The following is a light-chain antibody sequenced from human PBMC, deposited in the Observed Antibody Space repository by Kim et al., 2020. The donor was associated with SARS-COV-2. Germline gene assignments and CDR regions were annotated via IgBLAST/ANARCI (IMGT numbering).Light chain of an antibody. CDR3: QSYDDFNRV. J-gene: IGLJ3*02. V-gene: IGLV6-57*01. CDR1: SGNIASSY. Sequence: NFMLTQPHSVSESPGKTVTISCTRSSGNIASSYVQWYQQRPGRSPTTLIYEDNQRTPGVPERFSDSVDSSYNSASLTISGLKTEDEADYFCQSYDDFNRVFGGGTQLTVL. CDR2: EDN.